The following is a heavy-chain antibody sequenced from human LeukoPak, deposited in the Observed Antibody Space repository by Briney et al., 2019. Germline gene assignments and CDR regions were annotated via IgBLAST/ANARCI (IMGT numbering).Heavy chain of an antibody. D-gene: IGHD2-15*01. V-gene: IGHV3-23*01. J-gene: IGHJ6*02. CDR1: GFTFSSYA. CDR3: ARVGEYCSGGSCYSDYYYYGMDV. CDR2: ISGSGGST. Sequence: GGSLRLSCAASGFTFSSYAMSWVRQAPGKGLEWVSAISGSGGSTYYADSVKGRFTISRHNSKNTLYLQMNSLRAEDTAVYYCARVGEYCSGGSCYSDYYYYGMDVWGQGTTVTVSS.